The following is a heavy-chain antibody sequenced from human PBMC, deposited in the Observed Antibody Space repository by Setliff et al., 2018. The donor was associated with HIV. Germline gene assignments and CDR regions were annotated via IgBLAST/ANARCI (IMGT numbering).Heavy chain of an antibody. Sequence: ASVKVSCKASGYTFTSYGISWVRQAPGQGLEWMGWISAYNGNTNYAQKLQGRVTMTTDTSTSTAYMELRSLRSDDTAVYYCARDPPLAAAGGPDAFDIWGQGTLVTVSS. V-gene: IGHV1-18*01. CDR3: ARDPPLAAAGGPDAFDI. J-gene: IGHJ3*02. CDR1: GYTFTSYG. CDR2: ISAYNGNT. D-gene: IGHD6-13*01.